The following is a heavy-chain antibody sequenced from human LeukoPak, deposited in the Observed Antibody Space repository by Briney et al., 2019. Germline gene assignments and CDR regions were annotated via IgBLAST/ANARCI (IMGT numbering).Heavy chain of an antibody. CDR2: IKQDGSET. Sequence: GGSLRLSCAASGFIFRSYSMHWVRQAPGKGLEWVANIKQDGSETYYVDSVKGRFTISRDNAKNSLYLQMNSLRTEDTAVYSCARLNYYANKGPDAFDIWGQGTLVTVSS. D-gene: IGHD3-10*01. CDR1: GFIFRSYS. J-gene: IGHJ3*02. CDR3: ARLNYYANKGPDAFDI. V-gene: IGHV3-7*01.